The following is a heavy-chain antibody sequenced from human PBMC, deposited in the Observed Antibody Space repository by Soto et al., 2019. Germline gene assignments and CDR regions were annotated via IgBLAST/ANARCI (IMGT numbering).Heavy chain of an antibody. Sequence: EASVKVSCKASGGTFSSYAISWVRQAPGQGLEWMGGIIPIFGTANYAQKFQGRVTITADESTSTAYMELSSLRSEDTAVYYCASDWPPRVGGMDVWGQGTTVTVSS. D-gene: IGHD1-26*01. CDR3: ASDWPPRVGGMDV. J-gene: IGHJ6*02. CDR1: GGTFSSYA. V-gene: IGHV1-69*13. CDR2: IIPIFGTA.